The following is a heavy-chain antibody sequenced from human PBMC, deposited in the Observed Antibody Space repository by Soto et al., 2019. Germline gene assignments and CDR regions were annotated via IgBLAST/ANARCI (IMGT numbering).Heavy chain of an antibody. CDR1: GYTFTSYA. Sequence: ASVKVSCKASGYTFTSYAMHWVRQAPGQRLEWMGWINAGNGNTKYSQKFQGRVTITRDTSASTAYMELSSLRSEDTAVYYCARVTSTRSGYYFIYGMDVWGQGTTVTVSS. J-gene: IGHJ6*02. D-gene: IGHD3-3*01. CDR3: ARVTSTRSGYYFIYGMDV. CDR2: INAGNGNT. V-gene: IGHV1-3*01.